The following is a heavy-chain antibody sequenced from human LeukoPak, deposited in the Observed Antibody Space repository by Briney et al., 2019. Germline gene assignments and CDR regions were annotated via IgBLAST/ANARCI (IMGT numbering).Heavy chain of an antibody. J-gene: IGHJ6*02. CDR2: INPNSGGT. Sequence: ASVKVSCKASGYTFTGYYMHWVRQAPGQGLEWMGWINPNSGGTNYAQKFQGRVTMTRDTSISTAYVELSRLRSDDTVVYYCASRGYSSGGYGRDVWGQGTTVTVSS. CDR1: GYTFTGYY. V-gene: IGHV1-2*02. D-gene: IGHD6-19*01. CDR3: ASRGYSSGGYGRDV.